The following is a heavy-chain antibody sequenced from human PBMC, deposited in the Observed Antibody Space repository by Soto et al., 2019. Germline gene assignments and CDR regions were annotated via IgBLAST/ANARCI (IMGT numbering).Heavy chain of an antibody. Sequence: SETLSLTCTVSGGSVSSGSYYWSWIRQPPGKGLEWIGYIYYSGSTNYNPSLKSRVTISVDTSKNQFSLKLSSVTAADTAVYHCARERCSSTSCYGFDYWGQGTLVTVSS. D-gene: IGHD2-2*01. V-gene: IGHV4-61*01. CDR2: IYYSGST. J-gene: IGHJ4*02. CDR3: ARERCSSTSCYGFDY. CDR1: GGSVSSGSYY.